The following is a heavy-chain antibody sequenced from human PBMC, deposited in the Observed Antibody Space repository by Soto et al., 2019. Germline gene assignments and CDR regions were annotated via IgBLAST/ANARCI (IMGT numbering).Heavy chain of an antibody. Sequence: QVQLVQSGAEVKKPGASVKVSCKVSGYTLTELSMHWVRQAPGKGLEWMGGFDPEHFKTVYAQNLQGRVTMTEDTSTGKAYMELSSLRSDDTALYFCATVSTTGYYFYGLDVWGQGTSVTVSS. V-gene: IGHV1-24*01. J-gene: IGHJ6*02. CDR3: ATVSTTGYYFYGLDV. D-gene: IGHD1-1*01. CDR1: GYTLTELS. CDR2: FDPEHFKT.